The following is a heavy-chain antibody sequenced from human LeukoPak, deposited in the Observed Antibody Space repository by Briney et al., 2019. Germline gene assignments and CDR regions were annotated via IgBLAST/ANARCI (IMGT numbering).Heavy chain of an antibody. Sequence: SVKVSCKASGGTFSSYAISWVRQAPGQGLEWMGRIIPILGIANYAQKFQGRVTITADKSTSTAYMELSSLRSEDTAVYYCALGHCINGVCYGLDYWGQGTLVTVSS. V-gene: IGHV1-69*04. CDR1: GGTFSSYA. CDR3: ALGHCINGVCYGLDY. J-gene: IGHJ4*02. CDR2: IIPILGIA. D-gene: IGHD2-8*01.